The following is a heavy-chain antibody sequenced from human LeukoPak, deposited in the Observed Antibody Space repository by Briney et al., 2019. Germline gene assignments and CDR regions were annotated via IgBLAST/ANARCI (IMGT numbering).Heavy chain of an antibody. J-gene: IGHJ5*02. CDR1: GYSFTSQW. Sequence: GESLKISCKGSGYSFTSQWIGWVRQMPEKGLEWMGFIYPGDSDTRYSPSFQGQVTISADKSISTAYLQWNSLKASDTAMYYCARHVGRITAADTRWFDPWGQGTLVTVSS. CDR3: ARHVGRITAADTRWFDP. V-gene: IGHV5-51*01. D-gene: IGHD6-13*01. CDR2: IYPGDSDT.